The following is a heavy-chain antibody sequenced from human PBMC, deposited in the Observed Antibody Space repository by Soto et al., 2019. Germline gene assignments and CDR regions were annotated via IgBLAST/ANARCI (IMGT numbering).Heavy chain of an antibody. J-gene: IGHJ5*02. V-gene: IGHV1-2*04. CDR2: INPNSGGT. CDR3: ARELLWFGELTGWFDP. Sequence: ASVEVSCKASGYTFTGYYMYWVRQATGQGLEWMGWINPNSGGTNYAQKFQGWVTMTRDTSISTAYMELSRLRSGDTAVYYCARELLWFGELTGWFDPWGQGTLVTVSS. D-gene: IGHD3-10*01. CDR1: GYTFTGYY.